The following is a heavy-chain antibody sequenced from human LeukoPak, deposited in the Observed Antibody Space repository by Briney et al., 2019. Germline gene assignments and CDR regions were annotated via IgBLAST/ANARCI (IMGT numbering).Heavy chain of an antibody. D-gene: IGHD3-10*01. CDR2: ISGDGGSA. J-gene: IGHJ4*02. V-gene: IGHV3-43*02. Sequence: PGGSLRLSCVASGFTFHDYAMSWVRQVPGKGLEWVSLISGDGGSASYAGSVEGRFTISRDNSKNSLYLQMNSLRTEDTAFYYCAKASSGSSSRPVDYWGQGTLVTVSS. CDR3: AKASSGSSSRPVDY. CDR1: GFTFHDYA.